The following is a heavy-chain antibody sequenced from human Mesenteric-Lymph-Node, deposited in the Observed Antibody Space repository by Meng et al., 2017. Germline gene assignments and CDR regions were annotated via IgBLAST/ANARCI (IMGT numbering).Heavy chain of an antibody. CDR2: ISAYNGNT. V-gene: IGHV1-18*01. CDR3: AVSLGSGVWFEGSMDV. Sequence: ASVKVSCKASGYTFTSYGISWVRQAPGQGLEWMGWISAYNGNTDYAQKLQGRVTMTTDTSTSTAYMELRTLRSDDTAVYYCAVSLGSGVWFEGSMDVWGQGTTVTVSS. J-gene: IGHJ6*02. CDR1: GYTFTSYG. D-gene: IGHD6-19*01.